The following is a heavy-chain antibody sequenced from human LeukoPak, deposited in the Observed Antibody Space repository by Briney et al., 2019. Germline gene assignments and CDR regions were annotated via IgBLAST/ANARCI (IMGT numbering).Heavy chain of an antibody. CDR2: IIPIFGTA. D-gene: IGHD6-19*01. V-gene: IGHV1-69*13. CDR1: GGTFSSYA. J-gene: IGHJ6*02. CDR3: ARAPSRVAGKDYYYGMDV. Sequence: ASVKVSCTASGGTFSSYAISWVRQAPGQGLEWMGGIIPIFGTANYAQKFQGRVTITADESTSTAYMELCSLRSEDTAVYYCARAPSRVAGKDYYYGMDVWGQGTTVTVSS.